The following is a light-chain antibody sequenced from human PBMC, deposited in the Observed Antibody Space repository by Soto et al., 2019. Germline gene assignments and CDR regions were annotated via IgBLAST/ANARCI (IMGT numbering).Light chain of an antibody. CDR3: CSYAGSSTWV. Sequence: QSALTQPASVSGSPGQSITISCTGTSSDVGSYNLVSWYQQHPGTAPKLMIYEVSKRPSGVSNRFSGSKSGNTASLTISGLQGEDEADYYCCSYAGSSTWVFGGGTKVTVL. CDR2: EVS. J-gene: IGLJ3*02. V-gene: IGLV2-23*02. CDR1: SSDVGSYNL.